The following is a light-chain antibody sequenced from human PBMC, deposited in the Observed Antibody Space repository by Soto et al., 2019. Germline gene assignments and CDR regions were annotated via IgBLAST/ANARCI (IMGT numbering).Light chain of an antibody. V-gene: IGKV1-12*01. CDR3: QQAKSFPPYT. CDR1: QVISNW. J-gene: IGKJ2*01. Sequence: DLQMTQSPSSVSASVGDRVTITCRASQVISNWLAWYQQKPGQAPKLLIYAASSLKSGVPSRFSGSGSGTDFSLTISSLQPEDFATYYCQQAKSFPPYTCGQGTKLEIK. CDR2: AAS.